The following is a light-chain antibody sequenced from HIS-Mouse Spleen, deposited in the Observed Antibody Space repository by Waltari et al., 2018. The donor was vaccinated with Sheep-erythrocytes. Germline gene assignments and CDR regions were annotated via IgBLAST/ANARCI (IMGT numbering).Light chain of an antibody. CDR3: MQGT. CDR1: QSLVNSDGNNY. CDR2: KVS. Sequence: DVVMTQSPLSLPVTLGQPASISCRSSQSLVNSDGNNYLNWVQPRPGQSPRRLIYKVSNRDSGVPDRCSGSGSGTDFTLKISRVEAEDVGVYYCMQGTFGQGTKLEIK. V-gene: IGKV2-30*01. J-gene: IGKJ2*01.